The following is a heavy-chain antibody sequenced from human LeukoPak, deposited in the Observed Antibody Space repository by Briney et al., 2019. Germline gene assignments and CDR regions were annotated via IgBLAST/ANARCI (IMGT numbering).Heavy chain of an antibody. V-gene: IGHV4-39*01. CDR2: IYSSGST. CDR1: GGSISSSSYY. Sequence: SETLSLTCAVYGGSISSSSYYWGWIRQPPGKGLEWIGNIYSSGSTYYNASLQSRVTISIDTSKNQFSLRLNSVTAADTAMYYCAKSGGYGLIDYWGQGTRVTVSS. D-gene: IGHD1-26*01. J-gene: IGHJ4*02. CDR3: AKSGGYGLIDY.